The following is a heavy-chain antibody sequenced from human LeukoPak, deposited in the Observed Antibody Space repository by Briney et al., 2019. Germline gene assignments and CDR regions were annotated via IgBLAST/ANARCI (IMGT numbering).Heavy chain of an antibody. CDR2: IYYSGST. D-gene: IGHD6-19*01. V-gene: IGHV4-39*07. J-gene: IGHJ5*02. CDR1: GGSISSSSYY. Sequence: SETLSLTCTVSGGSISSSSYYWGWIRQPPGKGLEWIGSIYYSGSTYYNPSLKSRVTISVDTSKNQFSLKLSSVTAAETAVYYCARNHRYSCGWYNWFDPWGQGTLVTVSS. CDR3: ARNHRYSCGWYNWFDP.